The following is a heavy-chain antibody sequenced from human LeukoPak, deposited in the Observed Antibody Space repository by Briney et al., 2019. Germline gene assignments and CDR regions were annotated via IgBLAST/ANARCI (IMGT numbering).Heavy chain of an antibody. V-gene: IGHV4-59*01. CDR1: NGSISSYY. D-gene: IGHD5-12*01. J-gene: IGHJ4*02. CDR2: IYYSGST. CDR3: ARVGGGSGYDNFDY. Sequence: SETLSLTCTVSNGSISSYYWSWIRQPPGKGLEWIGDIYYSGSTNHNPSLKSRVTTSVDMSKNQFSLKLSSVTAADTAVYYCARVGGGSGYDNFDYWGQGTLVTVSS.